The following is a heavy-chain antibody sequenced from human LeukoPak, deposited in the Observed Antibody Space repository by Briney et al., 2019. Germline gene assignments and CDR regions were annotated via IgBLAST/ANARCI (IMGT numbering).Heavy chain of an antibody. V-gene: IGHV3-9*01. CDR2: VSWNSGNI. Sequence: LPGSSLRLSCAGSGFTFDDYAMHWVRQTPGKGLEWVSCVSWNSGNIAYADFVGGRFTISRDNAKHSLSLQMNSLSDDDTAVYYCAQDAYGGAPFFYYMDVWGKGTTVTVSS. CDR1: GFTFDDYA. CDR3: AQDAYGGAPFFYYMDV. J-gene: IGHJ6*03. D-gene: IGHD2/OR15-2a*01.